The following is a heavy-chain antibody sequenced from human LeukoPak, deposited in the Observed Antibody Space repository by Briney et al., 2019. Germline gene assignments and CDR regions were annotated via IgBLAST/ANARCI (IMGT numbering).Heavy chain of an antibody. CDR2: IDHSGST. CDR1: GGSLSGYY. D-gene: IGHD5-12*01. J-gene: IGHJ4*02. Sequence: SETLSLTCAVYGGSLSGYYWTWVRQPPGKGLEWVGEIDHSGSTDYNPSLKSRVAISIDTSKNQFSLKLTSVTAADTAIYYCARGVVVQAEWLRLYNYWGRGTLVTVSS. CDR3: ARGVVVQAEWLRLYNY. V-gene: IGHV4-34*01.